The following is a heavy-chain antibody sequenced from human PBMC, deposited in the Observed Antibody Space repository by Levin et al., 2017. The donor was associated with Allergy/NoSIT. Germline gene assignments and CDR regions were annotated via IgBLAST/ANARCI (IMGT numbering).Heavy chain of an antibody. D-gene: IGHD5-12*01. J-gene: IGHJ4*02. Sequence: GESLKISCAASGFTFSDYWMSWVRQAPGKGLEWVANIKQDGSEKYYVDSVKGRFTISRDNAKNSLYLQMNSLRAEDTAVYYCARDRYSGYPTAFDYWGQGTLVTVSS. CDR2: IKQDGSEK. CDR3: ARDRYSGYPTAFDY. CDR1: GFTFSDYW. V-gene: IGHV3-7*04.